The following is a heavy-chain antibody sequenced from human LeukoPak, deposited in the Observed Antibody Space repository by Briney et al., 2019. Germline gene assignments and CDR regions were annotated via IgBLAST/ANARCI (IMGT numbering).Heavy chain of an antibody. V-gene: IGHV1-69*13. Sequence: SVKVSCKASGGTFSSYAISWVRQAPGQGLEWMGGIIPIFGTANYAQKFQGRVTITADESTSTAYMELSSLRSEDTAVYYCARTDYYDSSGYQHPTLYYYYYGMDVWGQGTTVTVSS. CDR3: ARTDYYDSSGYQHPTLYYYYYGMDV. CDR1: GGTFSSYA. CDR2: IIPIFGTA. J-gene: IGHJ6*02. D-gene: IGHD3-22*01.